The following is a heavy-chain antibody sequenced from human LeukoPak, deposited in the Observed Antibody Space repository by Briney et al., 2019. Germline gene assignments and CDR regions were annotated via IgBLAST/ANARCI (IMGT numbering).Heavy chain of an antibody. CDR1: GFTFTNAW. CDR2: ISGSGGST. Sequence: GGSLRLSCAASGFTFTNAWMSWVRQAPGKGLEWVSAISGSGGSTYYADSVKGRFTISRDNSKNTLYLQMNSLRAEDTAVYYCAKDRRKSGGSGSFDYWGQGTLVTVSS. J-gene: IGHJ4*02. CDR3: AKDRRKSGGSGSFDY. V-gene: IGHV3-23*01. D-gene: IGHD3-10*01.